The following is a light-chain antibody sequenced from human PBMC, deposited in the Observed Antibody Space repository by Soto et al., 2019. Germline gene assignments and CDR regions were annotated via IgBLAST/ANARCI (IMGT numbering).Light chain of an antibody. CDR3: QQTYSSPPWT. CDR2: ATS. V-gene: IGKV1-39*01. J-gene: IGKJ1*01. CDR1: QPMSSY. Sequence: DIQMTQSPSSLSASVGDRVNITCRASQPMSSYLNWYQQKPGKAPKLLIYATSSLQSGVSSRFSGSGSGTDFTLTISGLQPEDLATYYCQQTYSSPPWTFGQGNKV.